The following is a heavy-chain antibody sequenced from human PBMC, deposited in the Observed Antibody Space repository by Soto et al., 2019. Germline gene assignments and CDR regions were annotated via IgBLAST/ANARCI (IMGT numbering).Heavy chain of an antibody. CDR1: GGSISSSIYY. CDR3: ACIFSGGYSYVSSGYYWPDASDI. Sequence: SETLSLTCTVSGGSISSSIYYWGWIRQPPGKGLEWIGSIFYSGSTYYNPSLKSRVTISVDTSKNQFSLKLSSVTAADTAVYYCACIFSGGYSYVSSGYYWPDASDIWGQGTMVTVS. V-gene: IGHV4-39*01. CDR2: IFYSGST. D-gene: IGHD3-22*01. J-gene: IGHJ3*02.